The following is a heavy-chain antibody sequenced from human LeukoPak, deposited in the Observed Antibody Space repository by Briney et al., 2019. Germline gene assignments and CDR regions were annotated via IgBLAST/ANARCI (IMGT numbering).Heavy chain of an antibody. Sequence: GESLKISCKGSGYSFTSYWIGWVRQMPGKGLEWMGIIYPDDSDTRYSPSLEGQVIISVDKSISTAFRQWSSLKASDTATYYCARHGHCTNGVCYSNYYYYMDVWGKGTTVTVSS. CDR2: IYPDDSDT. J-gene: IGHJ6*03. D-gene: IGHD2-8*01. V-gene: IGHV5-51*01. CDR1: GYSFTSYW. CDR3: ARHGHCTNGVCYSNYYYYMDV.